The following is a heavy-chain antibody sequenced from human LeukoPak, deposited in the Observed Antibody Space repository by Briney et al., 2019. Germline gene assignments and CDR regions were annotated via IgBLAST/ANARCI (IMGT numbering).Heavy chain of an antibody. V-gene: IGHV4-39*01. D-gene: IGHD3-10*01. CDR1: GGSISSNSYY. CDR3: ARHARSSYYYGSGDTTGHREVDP. J-gene: IGHJ5*02. Sequence: TSETLSLTCAVSGGSISSNSYYWGWLRQPPGKGLEWIGSIYYSGSTYYNPSLKSRVTISVDTSKNQFSLKLSSVTAADTAVYYCARHARSSYYYGSGDTTGHREVDPWGQGTLVTVSS. CDR2: IYYSGST.